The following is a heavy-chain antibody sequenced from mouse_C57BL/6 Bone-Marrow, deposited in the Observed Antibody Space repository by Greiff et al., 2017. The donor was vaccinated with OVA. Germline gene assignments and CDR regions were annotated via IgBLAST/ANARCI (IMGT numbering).Heavy chain of an antibody. D-gene: IGHD6-2*01. CDR2: IYPGDGDT. Sequence: QVQLQQSGPELVKPGASVKISCKASGYAFSSSWMNWVKQRPGKGLEWIGRIYPGDGDTNYNGKFKGKATLTADKSSSTAYMQLSSLTSEDAAVNYCARYVSGGLGDYWGQGTTLTVSS. CDR1: GYAFSSSW. V-gene: IGHV1-82*01. J-gene: IGHJ2*01. CDR3: ARYVSGGLGDY.